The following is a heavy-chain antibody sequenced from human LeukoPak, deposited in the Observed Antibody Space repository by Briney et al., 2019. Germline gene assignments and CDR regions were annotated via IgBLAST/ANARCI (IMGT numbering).Heavy chain of an antibody. CDR2: IYYSGST. CDR1: GGSISSSSYY. CDR3: ARDDFCSGYSNYYYGMDV. D-gene: IGHD3-3*01. V-gene: IGHV4-39*02. J-gene: IGHJ6*02. Sequence: SETLSLTCTVSGGSISSSSYYWGWIRQPPGKGLEWIGSIYYSGSTYYNPSLKSRVTISVDTSKNQFSLKLSSVTAADTAVYYCARDDFCSGYSNYYYGMDVWGQGTTVTVSS.